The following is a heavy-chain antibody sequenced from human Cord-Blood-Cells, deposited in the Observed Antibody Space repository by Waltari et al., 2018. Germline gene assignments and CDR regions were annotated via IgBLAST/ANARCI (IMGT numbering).Heavy chain of an antibody. V-gene: IGHV3-21*01. CDR3: ARSYYYGSGSYRY. CDR2: ISSSSSYI. CDR1: QFTFSIST. J-gene: IGHJ4*02. D-gene: IGHD3-10*01. Sequence: EVQLVESGGGLVKPGGSLKPSRAASQFTFSISTMQRLSQAPGKGLEWVSSISSSSSYIYYADSVKGRFTISRDNAKNSLYLQMNSLRAEDTAVYYCARSYYYGSGSYRYWGQGTLVTVSS.